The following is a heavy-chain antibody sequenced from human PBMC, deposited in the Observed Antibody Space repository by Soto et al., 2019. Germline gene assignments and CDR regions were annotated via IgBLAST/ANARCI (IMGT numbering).Heavy chain of an antibody. CDR3: AEADSSSWYWFDP. CDR2: IIPIFGTA. CDR1: GGTFSSYA. J-gene: IGHJ5*02. V-gene: IGHV1-69*12. Sequence: QVQLVQSGAEVKKHGSSMKVSCKASGGTFSSYAISWVRQAPGQGLEWMGGIIPIFGTANYAQKFQGRVTITADESTSTAYMELSSLRSEDTAVYYCAEADSSSWYWFDPWGQGTLVTVSS. D-gene: IGHD6-13*01.